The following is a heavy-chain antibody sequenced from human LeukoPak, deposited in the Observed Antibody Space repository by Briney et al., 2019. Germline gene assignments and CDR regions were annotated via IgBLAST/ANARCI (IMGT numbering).Heavy chain of an antibody. CDR2: ISGSGGST. J-gene: IGHJ6*02. CDR3: AKEAEWELQEDGMDV. D-gene: IGHD1-26*01. CDR1: RCTFSNYA. V-gene: IGHV3-23*01. Sequence: GWSLTLSRPASRCTFSNYAMSWLRQAPGKGLEWVAAISGSGGSTYCADSVKGRFTISRDNSKNTLYLQMNSLRAEDTAVYYCAKEAEWELQEDGMDVWGQGTTVTVSS.